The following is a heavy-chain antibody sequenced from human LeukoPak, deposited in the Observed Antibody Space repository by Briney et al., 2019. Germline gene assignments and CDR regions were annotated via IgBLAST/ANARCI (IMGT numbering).Heavy chain of an antibody. V-gene: IGHV4-38-2*02. Sequence: PSETLSLTCTVSGYSISSGYYWGWIRQPPGKGLEWIGSIYHSGSTYYNPSLKSRVTISVDTSKNQFSLKLSSVTAADTAVYYCARETYYYDSSGYQYWFDPWGQGTLVTVSS. CDR2: IYHSGST. CDR3: ARETYYYDSSGYQYWFDP. CDR1: GYSISSGYY. J-gene: IGHJ5*02. D-gene: IGHD3-22*01.